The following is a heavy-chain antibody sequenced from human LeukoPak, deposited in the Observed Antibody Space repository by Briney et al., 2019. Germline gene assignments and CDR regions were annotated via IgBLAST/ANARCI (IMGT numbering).Heavy chain of an antibody. V-gene: IGHV1-2*02. CDR2: INPNSGDT. J-gene: IGHJ5*02. D-gene: IGHD1-26*01. CDR3: ARDGGTSYEDWFDP. CDR1: GYSFTGYY. Sequence: ASVKVSCKASGYSFTGYYMHWVRQAPGRGLEWMGWINPNSGDTNYAQKVQGRVTMTTDTSTSTVYMELRSLRSDDTAVYYCARDGGTSYEDWFDPWGQGTLVTVSS.